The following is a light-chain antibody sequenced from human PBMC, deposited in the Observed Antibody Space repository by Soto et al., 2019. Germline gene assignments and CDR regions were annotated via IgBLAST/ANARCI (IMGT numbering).Light chain of an antibody. CDR1: QSVSSSY. J-gene: IGKJ1*01. V-gene: IGKV3D-15*01. CDR2: GAS. CDR3: QQYNNWPRT. Sequence: EIVMTQSPATLSVSPGEGVTLSCRASQSVSSSYLAWYQQKPGQAPRLLIYGASSRATGIPDRFSGRGYGTEFTLTISSLQSEDFAVYYCQQYNNWPRTFGQGTKVDIK.